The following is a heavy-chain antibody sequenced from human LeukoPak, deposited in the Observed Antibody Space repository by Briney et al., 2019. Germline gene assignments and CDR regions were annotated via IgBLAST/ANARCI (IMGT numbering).Heavy chain of an antibody. D-gene: IGHD1-1*01. CDR2: ISSDGRRT. V-gene: IGHV3-74*01. CDR3: ARAGWEYKFDY. CDR1: GFTSSNNW. J-gene: IGHJ4*02. Sequence: PGGSLRLSCAASGFTSSNNWMHWVRQVPGKGLGWVSRISSDGRRTDYAGPVKGRFTVSRDNAKNTLYLQMNSLRAEDTAVYYCARAGWEYKFDYWGQGDLVTVSS.